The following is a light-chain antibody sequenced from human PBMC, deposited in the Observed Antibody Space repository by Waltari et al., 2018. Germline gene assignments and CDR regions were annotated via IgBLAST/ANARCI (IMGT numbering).Light chain of an antibody. CDR3: QQTSATPIT. Sequence: IQMTQSPSSLSASIGDRVTITCRASQSISTYVNWYQQKPGKAPKLLIYAASSLQSGVPLRFSGSGSGTDFTLTITSLQPEDFATYYCQQTSATPITFGQGTRLEIK. CDR1: QSISTY. J-gene: IGKJ5*01. V-gene: IGKV1-39*01. CDR2: AAS.